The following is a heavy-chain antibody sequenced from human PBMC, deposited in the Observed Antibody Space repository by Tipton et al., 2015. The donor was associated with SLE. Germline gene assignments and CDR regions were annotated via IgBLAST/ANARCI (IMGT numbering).Heavy chain of an antibody. D-gene: IGHD3-3*01. CDR2: IIPIFGTA. J-gene: IGHJ4*02. Sequence: QLVQSGAEVKKPGASVKVSCKASGGTFSSYAISWVRQAPGQGLEWMGGIIPIFGTANYAQKFQGRVTITADESTSTAYMELSSLRSEDTAVYYCASGRRFLEWFPLGGWGQGTLVTVSS. CDR3: ASGRRFLEWFPLGG. CDR1: GGTFSSYA. V-gene: IGHV1-69*01.